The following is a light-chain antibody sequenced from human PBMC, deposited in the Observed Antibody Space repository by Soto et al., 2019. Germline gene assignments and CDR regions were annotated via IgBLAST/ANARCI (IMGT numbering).Light chain of an antibody. CDR3: QQRTNWSVT. V-gene: IGKV3-11*01. Sequence: IVLTQSRATLSLSPGERATVSCRASQSVSSYLVWYQQQPGQAPRVLISDASNRATGLPARVSGSGSGTDFTLTISSLEPEDFAVYYCQQRTNWSVTFGGGTKVEIK. CDR2: DAS. CDR1: QSVSSY. J-gene: IGKJ4*01.